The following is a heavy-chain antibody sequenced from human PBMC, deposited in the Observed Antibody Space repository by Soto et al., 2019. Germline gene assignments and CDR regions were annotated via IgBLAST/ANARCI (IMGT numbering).Heavy chain of an antibody. Sequence: ASVKVSCKASGYTFTSYVINWVRQATGQGLEWMGWMNPNSGNTGYAQKFQGRVTMTRNTSISTAYMELSSLRSEDTAVYYCARGMQLSSSSWYVPRLFDPWGQGTLVTVSS. D-gene: IGHD6-13*01. CDR3: ARGMQLSSSSWYVPRLFDP. CDR1: GYTFTSYV. V-gene: IGHV1-8*01. CDR2: MNPNSGNT. J-gene: IGHJ5*02.